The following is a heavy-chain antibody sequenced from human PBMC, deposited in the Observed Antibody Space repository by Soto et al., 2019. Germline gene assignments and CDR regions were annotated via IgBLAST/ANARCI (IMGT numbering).Heavy chain of an antibody. CDR2: IVVGSGNT. D-gene: IGHD6-13*01. J-gene: IGHJ6*02. CDR3: AAYLGQQHLVLLYYYYGMDV. Sequence: QMQLVQSGPEVKKPGTSVKVSCKASGFTFTSSAMQWVRQARGQRLEWIGWIVVGSGNTNYAQKFQERVTITRDMSTRTAYMELSSLRSEDTAVYYCAAYLGQQHLVLLYYYYGMDVWGQGTTVTVSS. CDR1: GFTFTSSA. V-gene: IGHV1-58*02.